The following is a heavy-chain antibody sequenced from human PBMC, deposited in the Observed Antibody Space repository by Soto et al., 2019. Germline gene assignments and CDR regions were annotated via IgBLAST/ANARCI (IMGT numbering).Heavy chain of an antibody. D-gene: IGHD2-2*01. V-gene: IGHV4-34*01. J-gene: IGHJ6*03. CDR2: INHSGST. CDR3: ARGQFCSSTSCYVAYYYYYMDV. CDR1: GGSFSGYY. Sequence: QVQLQQWGAGLLKPSETLSLTCAVYGGSFSGYYWSWIRQPPGKGLEWIGEINHSGSTNYNPSLKTRVTISVDTSKNQFSLKLSSVTAADTAVYYCARGQFCSSTSCYVAYYYYYMDVWGKGTTVTVSS.